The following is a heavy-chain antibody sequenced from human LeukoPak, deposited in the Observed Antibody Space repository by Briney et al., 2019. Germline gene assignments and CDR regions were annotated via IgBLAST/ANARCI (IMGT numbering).Heavy chain of an antibody. CDR3: ARGGGIAARSTYYYYYYGMDV. CDR2: INHSGST. J-gene: IGHJ6*02. CDR1: GRSFSGYY. D-gene: IGHD6-6*01. V-gene: IGHV4-34*01. Sequence: SETLSLTCAVYGRSFSGYYWSWIRQPPGKGLEWIGEINHSGSTNYNPSLKSRVTISVDTSKNQFSLKLSSVTAADTAVYYCARGGGIAARSTYYYYYYGMDVWGQGTTVTVSS.